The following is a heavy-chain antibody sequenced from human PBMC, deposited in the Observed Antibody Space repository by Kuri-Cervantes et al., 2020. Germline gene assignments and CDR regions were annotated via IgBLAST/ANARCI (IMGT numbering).Heavy chain of an antibody. CDR3: TRPTSDTSGRDWYLDL. CDR2: IRGKAYNSAT. J-gene: IGHJ2*01. D-gene: IGHD3-22*01. Sequence: GESLKISCAASGFTFSNAWMSWVRQAPGKGLEWVGRIRGKAYNSATAYAASVTGRFTISRDDSRNSAYLQMNNQITEDTAVYYCTRPTSDTSGRDWYLDLWGRGTLVTVSS. CDR1: GFTFSNAW. V-gene: IGHV3-73*01.